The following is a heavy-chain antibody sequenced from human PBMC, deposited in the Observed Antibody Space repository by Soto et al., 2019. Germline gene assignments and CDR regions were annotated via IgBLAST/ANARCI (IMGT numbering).Heavy chain of an antibody. CDR3: ARERSGWARDY. CDR2: INPSGGST. CDR1: GYTFTSYY. V-gene: IGHV1-46*03. Sequence: QVQLVQSGAEVKKPGASVKVSCKASGYTFTSYYMHWVRQAPGQGLEWMGIINPSGGSTSYAQKFQGRGNITRDTSTSTVYMELSSLRSEDTAVYYCARERSGWARDYWGQGTLVTVSS. J-gene: IGHJ4*02. D-gene: IGHD6-19*01.